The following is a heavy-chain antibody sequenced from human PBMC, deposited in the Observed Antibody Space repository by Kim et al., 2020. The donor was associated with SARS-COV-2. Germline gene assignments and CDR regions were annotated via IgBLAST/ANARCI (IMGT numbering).Heavy chain of an antibody. Sequence: DSMKGRFSMSRDKSKNTLYLQMSSLRVEDTAVYYCARGTTRPGFFYYYMDTWGSGTTVTVSS. V-gene: IGHV3-66*01. D-gene: IGHD6-6*01. CDR3: ARGTTRPGFFYYYMDT. J-gene: IGHJ6*03.